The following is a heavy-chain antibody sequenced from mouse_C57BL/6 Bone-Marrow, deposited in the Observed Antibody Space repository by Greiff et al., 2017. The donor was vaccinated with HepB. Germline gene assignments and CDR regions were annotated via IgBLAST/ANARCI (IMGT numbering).Heavy chain of an antibody. V-gene: IGHV3-6*01. D-gene: IGHD2-3*01. CDR3: ARDRYYSPWYFDV. Sequence: VQLKQSGPGLVQPSQSLSLTCSVTGYSITSGYYWNWIRQFPGNKLEWMGYISYDGSNNYNPSLKNRISITRDTSKNQFFLKLNSVTTEDTATYYCARDRYYSPWYFDVWGTGTTVTVSS. CDR1: GYSITSGYY. CDR2: ISYDGSN. J-gene: IGHJ1*03.